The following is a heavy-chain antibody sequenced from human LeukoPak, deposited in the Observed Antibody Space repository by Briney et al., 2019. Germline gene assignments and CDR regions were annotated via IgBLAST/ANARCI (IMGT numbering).Heavy chain of an antibody. D-gene: IGHD3-16*02. V-gene: IGHV4-59*01. J-gene: IGHJ5*02. CDR2: IYYSGST. CDR1: GGSISSYY. Sequence: SETLSLTCTVSGGSISSYYWSWIRQPPGKGLEWIGYIYYSGSTNYNPSLKSRVTISVDTSKNQVSLKLSSVTAADTAVYYCAGSYYDYVWGSYRYGNNWFDPWGQGTLVTVSS. CDR3: AGSYYDYVWGSYRYGNNWFDP.